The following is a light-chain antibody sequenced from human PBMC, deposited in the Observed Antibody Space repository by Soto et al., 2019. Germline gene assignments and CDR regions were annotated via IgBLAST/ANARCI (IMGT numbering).Light chain of an antibody. J-gene: IGKJ4*01. CDR3: QQSYILSLT. CDR1: QSISNH. CDR2: AAS. V-gene: IGKV1-39*01. Sequence: DIQMTQCPSSLSASVEDRFIITCRASQSISNHLNWYQQKPGKAPKLLIFAASSLQSGVPSRFSGSGSGTDFTLTINSLQPEDFATYYCQQSYILSLTVGGATQVEIK.